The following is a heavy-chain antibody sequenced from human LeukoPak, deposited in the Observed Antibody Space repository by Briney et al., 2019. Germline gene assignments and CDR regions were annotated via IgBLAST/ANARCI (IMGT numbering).Heavy chain of an antibody. CDR3: ARYSCPNGVCYYFDY. J-gene: IGHJ4*02. CDR2: IIYTGST. D-gene: IGHD2-8*01. Sequence: PSETLSLTCAVSGDSIRTYSRSWIRQSPGKGLEWIANIIYTGSTTNYNPSLKSRVTISVDTPKNQFSLKLSSVTAADTAVYYCARYSCPNGVCYYFDYWGQGTLVTVSS. CDR1: GDSIRTYS. V-gene: IGHV4-59*01.